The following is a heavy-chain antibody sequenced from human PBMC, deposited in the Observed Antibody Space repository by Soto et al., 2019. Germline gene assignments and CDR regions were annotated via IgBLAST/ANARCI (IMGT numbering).Heavy chain of an antibody. V-gene: IGHV2-5*02. Sequence: QITLKESGPPLVRPTQTLTLTCTYSGFSLSTSGMGVAWIRQPPGKALEWLALLYWDDDKHYNPSLKNRLTITKDTSKNQVVLTMTNMDXVDTATXXXXXRRXRGDFDYWGRGTLVTVSS. CDR1: GFSLSTSGMG. CDR3: XXRRXRGDFDY. D-gene: IGHD2-21*01. J-gene: IGHJ4*02. CDR2: LYWDDDK.